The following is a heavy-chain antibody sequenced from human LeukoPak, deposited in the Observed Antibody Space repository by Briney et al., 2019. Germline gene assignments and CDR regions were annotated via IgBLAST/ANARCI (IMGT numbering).Heavy chain of an antibody. V-gene: IGHV4-34*01. J-gene: IGHJ6*02. CDR3: ARDKYNWNFYYYYGMDV. Sequence: SETLSLTCAVYGGSFSGYYWSWTRQPPGKGLEWIGEINHSGSTNYNPSLKSRVTISVDTSKNQFSLKLSSVTAADTAVYYCARDKYNWNFYYYYGMDVWGQGTTVTVSS. CDR1: GGSFSGYY. CDR2: INHSGST. D-gene: IGHD1-7*01.